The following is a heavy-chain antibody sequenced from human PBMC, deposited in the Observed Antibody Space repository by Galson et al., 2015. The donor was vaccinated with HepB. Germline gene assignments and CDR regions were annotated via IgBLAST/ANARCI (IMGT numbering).Heavy chain of an antibody. CDR2: IIGSGGST. Sequence: SLRLSCAASGITLTGYAMSWVRQAPGKGLEWVSGIIGSGGSTYYADSVEGRFTISRDNSKNTLFLQMNNVRAEDTAVYYCAKRRGRMFQFSNHYSYYAMDVWGQGTTVTVSS. CDR3: AKRRGRMFQFSNHYSYYAMDV. D-gene: IGHD3-10*02. CDR1: GITLTGYA. J-gene: IGHJ6*02. V-gene: IGHV3-23*01.